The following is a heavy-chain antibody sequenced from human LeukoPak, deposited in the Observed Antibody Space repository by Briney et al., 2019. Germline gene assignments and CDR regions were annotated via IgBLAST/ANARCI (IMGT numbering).Heavy chain of an antibody. J-gene: IGHJ5*02. Sequence: GGSLRLSCAASGFTFSSYSMNWVRQAPGKGLEWVSYISSSSSTIYYADSVKGRFTISRDNAKNSLYLQMNSLRAEDTAVYYCARGRGYCSGGSCYLYWFDPWGQGTLVTVSS. CDR2: ISSSSSTI. V-gene: IGHV3-48*01. CDR1: GFTFSSYS. D-gene: IGHD2-15*01. CDR3: ARGRGYCSGGSCYLYWFDP.